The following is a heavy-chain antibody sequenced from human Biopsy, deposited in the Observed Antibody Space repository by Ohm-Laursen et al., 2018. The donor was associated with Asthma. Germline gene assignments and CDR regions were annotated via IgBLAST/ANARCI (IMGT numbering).Heavy chain of an antibody. CDR1: GGSLSSGPYY. Sequence: SETLSLTCTVSGGSLSSGPYYWSWVRQPPGKGLEWIGYINYSGSTFYSPSLESRVTVSVDTSKNQFSLKLSSVTAADTAVYYCARDVSGYWTSSACYGFDSWGQGTLVTVSS. D-gene: IGHD2-8*01. J-gene: IGHJ5*01. CDR3: ARDVSGYWTSSACYGFDS. V-gene: IGHV4-31*03. CDR2: INYSGST.